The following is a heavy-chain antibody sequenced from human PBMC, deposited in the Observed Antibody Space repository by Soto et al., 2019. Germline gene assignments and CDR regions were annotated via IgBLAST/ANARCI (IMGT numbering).Heavy chain of an antibody. J-gene: IGHJ3*02. CDR2: IYSGGSI. CDR1: GFTVSSNY. Sequence: EEQVVESRGGLVQPGGSLRLSCAVSGFTVSSNYMSWVRQAPGKGLEWVSVIYSGGSIYYAKSVKGRFTISRDSSKNTLYLQMNTLRAEDTAVYYCARGYSGSNRGAFDIWGQGTMVTVSS. D-gene: IGHD1-26*01. CDR3: ARGYSGSNRGAFDI. V-gene: IGHV3-66*01.